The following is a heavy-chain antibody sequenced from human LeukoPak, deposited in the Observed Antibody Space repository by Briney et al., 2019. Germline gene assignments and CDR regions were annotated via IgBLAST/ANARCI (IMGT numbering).Heavy chain of an antibody. CDR1: GYTFTSYG. CDR3: ARDPLGEGELLWYFDY. CDR2: ISAYNGNT. V-gene: IGHV1-18*01. D-gene: IGHD1-26*01. Sequence: ASVKVSCKASGYTFTSYGISWVRQAPGQGLEWMGWISAYNGNTNYAQKLQGRVTMTTDTSTSTAYMELRSLRSDDTAVYYCARDPLGEGELLWYFDYWGQGPLVTVSS. J-gene: IGHJ4*02.